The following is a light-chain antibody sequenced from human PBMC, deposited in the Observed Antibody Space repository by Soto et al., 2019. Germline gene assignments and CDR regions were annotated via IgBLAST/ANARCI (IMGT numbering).Light chain of an antibody. CDR3: CSYTSSSTLYV. CDR2: AVS. V-gene: IGLV2-14*01. CDR1: SSDVGGYNY. J-gene: IGLJ1*01. Sequence: QSALTQPASVSGSPGQSITISCTGTSSDVGGYNYVSWYQQHPGKAPKLMIYAVSNRPSGVSNRFSGSKSGNTASLSISGLQAEDEADYYCCSYTSSSTLYVFGTGTNVTVL.